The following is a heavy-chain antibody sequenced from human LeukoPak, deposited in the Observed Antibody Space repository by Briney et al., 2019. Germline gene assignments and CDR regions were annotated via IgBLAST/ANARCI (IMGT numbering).Heavy chain of an antibody. V-gene: IGHV3-15*01. D-gene: IGHD2-15*01. J-gene: IGHJ4*02. Sequence: GGSLRLSCAASRFTFSNAWMSWVRQAPGKGLEWVGRIKSKTDGGTTDYAAPVKGRFTISRDDSKNTLYLQMNSLKTEDTAVYYCTTEEVVAAGYYFDYWGQGTLVTVSS. CDR3: TTEEVVAAGYYFDY. CDR2: IKSKTDGGTT. CDR1: RFTFSNAW.